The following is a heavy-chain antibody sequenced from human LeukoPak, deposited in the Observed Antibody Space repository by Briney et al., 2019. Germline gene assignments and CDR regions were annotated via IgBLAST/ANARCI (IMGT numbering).Heavy chain of an antibody. J-gene: IGHJ6*03. D-gene: IGHD4-23*01. V-gene: IGHV3-23*01. CDR2: LDGDGTTT. CDR1: GFTFSNYA. Sequence: PGGFLRLSCAASGFTFSNYAMSWVRQAPGKGLEWVSALDGDGTTTYYADSVKGRFTISRDNSKNTLFLQMNSLRGEDTAVYYCAKKGGNNNFYYYYMDVWGKGTTVTVSS. CDR3: AKKGGNNNFYYYYMDV.